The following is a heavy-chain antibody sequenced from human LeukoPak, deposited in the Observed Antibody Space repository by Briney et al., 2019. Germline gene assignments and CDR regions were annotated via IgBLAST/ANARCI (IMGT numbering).Heavy chain of an antibody. V-gene: IGHV3-53*01. CDR2: IYSGGST. J-gene: IGHJ4*02. D-gene: IGHD2-2*01. CDR3: TRLAGGYCSSTSCLIDY. Sequence: GGSLRLSCAASGFTVSSNYMSWVRQAPGKGLEWVSVIYSGGSTYYADSVKGRFTISRDNSKNTLYLQMNSLKTEDTAVYYCTRLAGGYCSSTSCLIDYWGQGTLVTVSS. CDR1: GFTVSSNY.